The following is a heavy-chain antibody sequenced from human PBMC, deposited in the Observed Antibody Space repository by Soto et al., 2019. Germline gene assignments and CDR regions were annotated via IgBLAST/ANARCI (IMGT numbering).Heavy chain of an antibody. CDR3: TTDFRGVVDLTGYYYDAFDI. D-gene: IGHD3-9*01. Sequence: GGSLRLSCAASGFTFSNAWMNWVRQAPGKGLEWVGRIKSKTDGGTTDYAAPVKGRFTISRDDSKNTLYLQMNSLKTEDTAVYYCTTDFRGVVDLTGYYYDAFDIWGQGTMVTVSS. CDR2: IKSKTDGGTT. V-gene: IGHV3-15*07. CDR1: GFTFSNAW. J-gene: IGHJ3*02.